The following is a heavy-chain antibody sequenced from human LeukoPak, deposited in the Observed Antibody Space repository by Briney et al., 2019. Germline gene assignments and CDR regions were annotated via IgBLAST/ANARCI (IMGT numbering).Heavy chain of an antibody. J-gene: IGHJ4*02. CDR3: ARMTAAAGLDKFDY. CDR2: IRSSSSDI. Sequence: GGSLRLSCAASGFTFSSYSMNWVRQAPGKGLEWVSYIRSSSSDIYYADSVKGRFTISRDNSKNTLYLQMNSLRAEDTAVYYCARMTAAAGLDKFDYWGQGTLVTASS. D-gene: IGHD6-13*01. V-gene: IGHV3-21*04. CDR1: GFTFSSYS.